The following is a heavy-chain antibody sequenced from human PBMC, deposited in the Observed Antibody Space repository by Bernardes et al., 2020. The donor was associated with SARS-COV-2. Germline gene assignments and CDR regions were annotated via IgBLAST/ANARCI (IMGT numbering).Heavy chain of an antibody. Sequence: SETLSLTCTVSGGSISSYYWSWIRQPPGKGLEWIGYIYYSGSTNYNPSLKSRVTISVDTSKNQFSLKLSSVTAADTAVYYCARERPEGYCSSTSCYTRAFDIWGQGTMVTVSS. V-gene: IGHV4-59*01. CDR1: GGSISSYY. D-gene: IGHD2-2*02. CDR2: IYYSGST. CDR3: ARERPEGYCSSTSCYTRAFDI. J-gene: IGHJ3*02.